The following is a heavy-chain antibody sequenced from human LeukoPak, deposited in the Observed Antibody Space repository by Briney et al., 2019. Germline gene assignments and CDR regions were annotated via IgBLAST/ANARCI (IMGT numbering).Heavy chain of an antibody. CDR1: GGSIRSYY. Sequence: SETLSLTCTVSGGSIRSYYWSWIRQPPGKGLEWLGYIYYSGSPNYNPSLKSRVTISVDTSKNQFSLKMSSVTAADTAVYYCARHIVVVTATHDAFDIWGQGTMVSVSS. J-gene: IGHJ3*02. D-gene: IGHD2-21*02. V-gene: IGHV4-59*08. CDR2: IYYSGSP. CDR3: ARHIVVVTATHDAFDI.